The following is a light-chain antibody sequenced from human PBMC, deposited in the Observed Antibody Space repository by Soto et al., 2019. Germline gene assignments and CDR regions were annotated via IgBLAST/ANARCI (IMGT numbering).Light chain of an antibody. V-gene: IGKV3-15*01. Sequence: DIVMTQSPATLSVSPGERATLSCRASQSVSSNLAWYQQKPGQAPRLLLYGASTRATGFSARFSGSGSGTEFTLTIRSLQSEDFAVYYCQQYNNWPRTFGQGTKVDIK. CDR3: QQYNNWPRT. CDR1: QSVSSN. CDR2: GAS. J-gene: IGKJ1*01.